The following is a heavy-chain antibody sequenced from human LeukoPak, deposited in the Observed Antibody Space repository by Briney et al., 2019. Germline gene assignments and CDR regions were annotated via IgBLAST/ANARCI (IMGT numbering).Heavy chain of an antibody. CDR2: IYYSGST. V-gene: IGHV4-30-4*01. J-gene: IGHJ4*02. CDR1: GGSISSGDYY. D-gene: IGHD6-13*01. CDR3: AAEPTATAGVLDN. Sequence: SQTLSLTCTVSGGSISSGDYYWSWIRQPPGKGLEWIGYIYYSGSTYYNPSLRSRVTISEDTSKNQFSLKLSSVTAADTAVYYCAAEPTATAGVLDNWGQGTLVTAST.